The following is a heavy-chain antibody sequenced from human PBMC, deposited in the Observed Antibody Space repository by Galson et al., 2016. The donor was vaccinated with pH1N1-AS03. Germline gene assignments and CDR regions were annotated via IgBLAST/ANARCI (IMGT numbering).Heavy chain of an antibody. V-gene: IGHV5-10-1*01. CDR1: GYPFTSYW. Sequence: QSGAEVKKPGESLRISCKGSGYPFTSYWINWVRQMPGKGLEWIGRIDTSDSYINYSPAFEGRVTISSDKSTTTAYLQWNDLKSADIAVYFCATGHYYSGLYRDAFDTWGQGTRVTVSS. D-gene: IGHD1-26*01. J-gene: IGHJ3*02. CDR3: ATGHYYSGLYRDAFDT. CDR2: IDTSDSYI.